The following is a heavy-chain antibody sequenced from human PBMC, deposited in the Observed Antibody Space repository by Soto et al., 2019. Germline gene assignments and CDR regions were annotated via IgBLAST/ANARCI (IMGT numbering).Heavy chain of an antibody. CDR1: GFTFSTHA. Sequence: GGSLRLSCAASGFTFSTHAMHWVRRAPGKGLECVAIVSFDGSNKYYADSVKGRFTISRDNSKNTLYLQMSGLTPEDTAFYYCARDQTGITTAGGGRIDRWGQGTLVTVSS. CDR2: VSFDGSNK. V-gene: IGHV3-30-3*01. D-gene: IGHD6-13*01. J-gene: IGHJ5*02. CDR3: ARDQTGITTAGGGRIDR.